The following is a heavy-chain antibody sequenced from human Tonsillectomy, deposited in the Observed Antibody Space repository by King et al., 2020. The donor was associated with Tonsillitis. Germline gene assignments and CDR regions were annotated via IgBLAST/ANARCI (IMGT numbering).Heavy chain of an antibody. J-gene: IGHJ4*02. D-gene: IGHD3-3*01. CDR2: IKQDGSEK. V-gene: IGHV3-7*03. CDR3: VGGGGLLLES. CDR1: GFTFDTYW. Sequence: VQLVESGGGLVQPGGSLRLSCEGSGFTFDTYWMSWVRQAPGQGPEWVANIKQDGSEKKYLDSVKGRFTIYRDNAKKSVSLQMNSLRVEDSAVYYFVGGGGLLLESWGQGTMVTVSS.